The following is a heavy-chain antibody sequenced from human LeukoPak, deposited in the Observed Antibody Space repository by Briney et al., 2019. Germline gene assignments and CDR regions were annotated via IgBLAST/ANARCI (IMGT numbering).Heavy chain of an antibody. V-gene: IGHV1-8*01. CDR2: MNPNSGNT. Sequence: ASVKVSCKASGYTFSRYDINWVRQATGQGLEWMGWMNPNSGNTGYAQKFQGRVSMTSNTSISTAYMELSSLRSEDTAVYYCTRGLRREQQLLRAFDDWGQGTVVTVSS. CDR1: GYTFSRYD. D-gene: IGHD6-13*01. CDR3: TRGLRREQQLLRAFDD. J-gene: IGHJ4*02.